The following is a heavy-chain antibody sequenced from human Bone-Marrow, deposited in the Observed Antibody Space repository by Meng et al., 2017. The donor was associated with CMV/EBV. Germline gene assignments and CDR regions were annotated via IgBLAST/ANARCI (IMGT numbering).Heavy chain of an antibody. V-gene: IGHV4-38-2*02. Sequence: SETLSLTCTVPGETITRFYQWGWVRLPPGAGLEWIGTISHSGNTYYNPSLHNRVTISIDMYKNQFSLNLTSVTAADTAGYCCAILSYWGDPFDIWGQGTMVTVPS. CDR2: ISHSGNT. CDR1: GETITRFYQ. J-gene: IGHJ3*02. CDR3: AILSYWGDPFDI. D-gene: IGHD2-8*01.